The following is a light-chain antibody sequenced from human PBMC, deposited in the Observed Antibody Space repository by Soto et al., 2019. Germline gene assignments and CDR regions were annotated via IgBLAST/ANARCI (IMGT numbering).Light chain of an antibody. CDR3: QQYGSSPTST. CDR1: QSISINF. V-gene: IGKV3-20*01. CDR2: GAS. Sequence: EIVLTQSPGTLSLSPGERATLSFXASQSISINFLAWYQQKPGQAPRLXXYGASSRATGIPDRFSGSGSGTDLTLTISRLEPEDFAVYYCQQYGSSPTSTFGQGTRLEIK. J-gene: IGKJ5*01.